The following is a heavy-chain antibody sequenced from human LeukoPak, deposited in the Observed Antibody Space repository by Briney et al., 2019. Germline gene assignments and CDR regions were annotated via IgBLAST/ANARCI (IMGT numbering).Heavy chain of an antibody. D-gene: IGHD2-2*01. CDR2: IYHSGST. J-gene: IGHJ5*02. CDR3: ARTTEDCNSASCYQYCFDP. V-gene: IGHV4-38-2*02. CDR1: GYPISSGYY. Sequence: SETLSLTCTVSGYPISSGYYWGWIRQPPGKGLEWIGSIYHSGSTYYNPSLKSRVTISVDTSKNQFSLKLSSVTAADTAVYYCARTTEDCNSASCYQYCFDPWGQGTLVTVSS.